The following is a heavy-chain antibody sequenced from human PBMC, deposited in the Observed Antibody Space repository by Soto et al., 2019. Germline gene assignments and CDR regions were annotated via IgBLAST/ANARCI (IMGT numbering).Heavy chain of an antibody. D-gene: IGHD1-26*01. CDR2: IIPIFGTA. J-gene: IGHJ4*02. Sequence: QVQLVQSGAEVKKPGSSVKVSCKTAGGTFSTYSIVWVRQAPGEGREWMGGIIPIFGTANYAQKFQDRVTITADKSTNTAFMELSSLQSEDTAMYYCASSSGNNYGVGTNYYFDYWGQGTLVTVS. CDR3: ASSSGNNYGVGTNYYFDY. CDR1: GGTFSTYS. V-gene: IGHV1-69*06.